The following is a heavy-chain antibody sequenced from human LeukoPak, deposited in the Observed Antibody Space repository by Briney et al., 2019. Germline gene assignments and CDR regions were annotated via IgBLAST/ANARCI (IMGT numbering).Heavy chain of an antibody. CDR2: IYYSGST. V-gene: IGHV4-61*01. CDR1: GGSVSSGNYY. J-gene: IGHJ5*02. Sequence: SETLSLTCIVSGGSVSSGNYYWSWIRQPPGKGLEWIGYIYYSGSTNYNPSLKSRVTISVDTSKNQFSLKLSSVIAADTAVYYCARDRGGYSSSGFDPWGQGTLVTVSS. D-gene: IGHD6-6*01. CDR3: ARDRGGYSSSGFDP.